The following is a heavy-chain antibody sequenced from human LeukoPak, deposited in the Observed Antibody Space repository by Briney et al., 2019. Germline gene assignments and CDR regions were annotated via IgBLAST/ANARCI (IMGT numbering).Heavy chain of an antibody. V-gene: IGHV1-18*01. CDR2: ISAYNGNT. D-gene: IGHD3-22*01. Sequence: GASEVSCKASGYTFTSYGICWVRQAPGQGLEWMGWISAYNGNTNYAQKLQGRVTMTTDTSTSTAYMELRSLRSDDTAVYYCARDLPRAYYYDSSGYIGGDYWGQGTLVTVSS. CDR3: ARDLPRAYYYDSSGYIGGDY. J-gene: IGHJ4*02. CDR1: GYTFTSYG.